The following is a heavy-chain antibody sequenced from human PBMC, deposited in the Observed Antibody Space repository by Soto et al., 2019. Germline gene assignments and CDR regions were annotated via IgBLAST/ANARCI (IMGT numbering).Heavy chain of an antibody. Sequence: GGSLRLSCAASGFTFSSYGMHWVRQAPGKGLEWVAVIWYDGSNKYYADSVKGRFTISRDNSKNTLYLQMNSLRAEDTAVYYCASERRAGQWMVVGSYWAQRTLVTSPQ. CDR3: ASERRAGQWMVVGSY. J-gene: IGHJ4*02. D-gene: IGHD6-19*01. V-gene: IGHV3-33*01. CDR1: GFTFSSYG. CDR2: IWYDGSNK.